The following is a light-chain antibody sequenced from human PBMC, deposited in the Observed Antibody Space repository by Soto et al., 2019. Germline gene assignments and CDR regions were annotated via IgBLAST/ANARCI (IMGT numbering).Light chain of an antibody. V-gene: IGKV3-15*01. J-gene: IGKJ1*01. CDR2: GAS. CDR1: QSVSSK. CDR3: QQYNSWLWT. Sequence: EIVVTQSPATLSVSAGEGATLSCRASQSVSSKLAWYQQKPGQAPRLLIYGASTRATGIPARFSGSGSGTEFTLIISSLQSEDSAVYYCQQYNSWLWTFGQGTKVDIK.